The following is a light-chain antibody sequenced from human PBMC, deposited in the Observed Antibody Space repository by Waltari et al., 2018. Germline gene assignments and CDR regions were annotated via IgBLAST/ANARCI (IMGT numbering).Light chain of an antibody. CDR3: QQYNNWPLF. Sequence: EIVMTQSPATLSVSPGERATLSCRASQSISSNLAWYQQKPGQPPRLLIYGASTRATGIPARFSCSGSGTEFTLTISSLQSEDFAVYYCQQYNNWPLFFGPGTKVDIK. CDR2: GAS. J-gene: IGKJ3*01. V-gene: IGKV3-15*01. CDR1: QSISSN.